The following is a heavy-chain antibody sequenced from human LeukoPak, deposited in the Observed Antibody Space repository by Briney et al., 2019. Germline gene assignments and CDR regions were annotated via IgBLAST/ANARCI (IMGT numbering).Heavy chain of an antibody. CDR1: GFTFDDYA. Sequence: PGGSLRLSCAASGFTFDDYAMHWVRQAPGKGLEWVSLISGDGGSTYYADSVKGRFTISRDNAKNTLYLEMNSLRAEDTAVYYCVRDSRTGVDYWGQGTRVTVSS. V-gene: IGHV3-43*02. CDR3: VRDSRTGVDY. J-gene: IGHJ4*02. CDR2: ISGDGGST. D-gene: IGHD1-1*01.